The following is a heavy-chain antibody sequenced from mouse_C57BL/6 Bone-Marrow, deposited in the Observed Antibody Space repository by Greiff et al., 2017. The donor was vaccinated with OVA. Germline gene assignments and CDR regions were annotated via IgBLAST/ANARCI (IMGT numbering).Heavy chain of an antibody. CDR3: TRGGYGSREDY. V-gene: IGHV5-9-1*02. CDR2: ISSGGDYI. J-gene: IGHJ4*01. D-gene: IGHD1-1*01. CDR1: GFTFSSYA. Sequence: EVMLVESGEGLVKPGGSLKLSCAASGFTFSSYAMSWVRQTPEKRLEWVAYISSGGDYIYYADTVKGRFTISRDNARNTLYLQMSRLKSEDTAMYYCTRGGYGSREDYWGQGTSVTVSS.